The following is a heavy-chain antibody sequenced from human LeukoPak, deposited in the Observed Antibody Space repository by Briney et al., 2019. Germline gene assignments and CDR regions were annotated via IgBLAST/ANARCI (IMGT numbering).Heavy chain of an antibody. Sequence: SETLSLTCAVYGRSFSGYYWSWIRQPPGKGLEWIGEINHSGSTNYNPSLKSRVTISVDTSKNQFSLKLSSVTAADTAVYYCARGRGGRYFDYWGQGTLVTVSS. D-gene: IGHD3-16*01. CDR3: ARGRGGRYFDY. CDR2: INHSGST. V-gene: IGHV4-34*01. CDR1: GRSFSGYY. J-gene: IGHJ4*02.